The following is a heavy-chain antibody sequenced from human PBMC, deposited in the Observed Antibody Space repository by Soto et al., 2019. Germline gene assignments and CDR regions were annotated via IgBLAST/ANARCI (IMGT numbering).Heavy chain of an antibody. CDR2: IYNSGST. CDR3: ARHDSGFDYYFDH. Sequence: QVQLQESGPGLVKPSETLSLTCTVSGGSISKNYWSWIRQPPGKGLEWIGYIYNSGSTNYHPSLKSRVTIAIDTSKTQFPLHLRSGTAADTAVYYCARHDSGFDYYFDHWGQGTLVTVSS. D-gene: IGHD6-19*01. J-gene: IGHJ4*02. V-gene: IGHV4-59*08. CDR1: GGSISKNY.